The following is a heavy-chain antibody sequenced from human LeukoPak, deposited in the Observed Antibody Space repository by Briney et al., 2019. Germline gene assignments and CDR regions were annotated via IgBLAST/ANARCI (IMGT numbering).Heavy chain of an antibody. CDR1: GYTFSSYG. CDR2: VGPFNGNT. V-gene: IGHV1-18*01. J-gene: IGHJ4*02. CDR3: ARRGGSYSHSDF. D-gene: IGHD1-26*01. Sequence: GASVKVSCKASGYTFSSYGIIWVRQAPGQGLQWMGWVGPFNGNTDYAPKLQGRVTMTTDTSTTTAYMELRSLTSDDTAVYYCARRGGSYSHSDFWGQGTLVTVSS.